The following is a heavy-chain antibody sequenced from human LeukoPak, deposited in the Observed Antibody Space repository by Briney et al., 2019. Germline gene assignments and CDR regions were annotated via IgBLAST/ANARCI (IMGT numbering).Heavy chain of an antibody. CDR2: IIVGSGRT. Sequence: SVKVSCKASGFTFSNSAIQWVRQARGQRLEWMGWIIVGSGRTHYAQNLQERLTITRDMSTNTAYMELSSLRSEDTAVYYCAAELYSGTYGRCCSFAFWGQGTPVTVSS. V-gene: IGHV1-58*02. CDR1: GFTFSNSA. D-gene: IGHD1-26*01. J-gene: IGHJ4*02. CDR3: AAELYSGTYGRCCSFAF.